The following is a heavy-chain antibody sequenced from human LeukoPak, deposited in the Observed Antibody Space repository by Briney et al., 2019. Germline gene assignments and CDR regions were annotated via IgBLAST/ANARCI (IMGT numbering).Heavy chain of an antibody. Sequence: GGSLRLSCAASGFTFRTYWMSWVRQAPGKGLEWVANIKYDGSERYYVDSVKGRFTISRDNAKNSLYLQMNSLRAEDTAVYYCARESAERAFNIWGQGTMVTVSS. CDR2: IKYDGSER. J-gene: IGHJ3*02. CDR1: GFTFRTYW. V-gene: IGHV3-7*01. D-gene: IGHD6-19*01. CDR3: ARESAERAFNI.